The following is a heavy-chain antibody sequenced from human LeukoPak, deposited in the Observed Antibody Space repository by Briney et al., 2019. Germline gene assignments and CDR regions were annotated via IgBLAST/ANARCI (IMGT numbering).Heavy chain of an antibody. CDR2: IYTSGST. CDR3: ARTPAELSHYYYYYYMDV. J-gene: IGHJ6*03. CDR1: GGSISSGSYY. V-gene: IGHV4-61*02. Sequence: PSETLSLTCTVSGGSISSGSYYWSWIRQPAGKGLEWIARIYTSGSTNYNPSLKSRVTISVDTSKNQFSLKLSSVTAADTAVYYCARTPAELSHYYYYYYMDVWGKGTTVTISS. D-gene: IGHD3-10*01.